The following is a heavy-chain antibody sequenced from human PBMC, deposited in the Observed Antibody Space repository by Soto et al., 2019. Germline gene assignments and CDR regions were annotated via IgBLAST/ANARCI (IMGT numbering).Heavy chain of an antibody. CDR3: ARRPPYSNYVDY. J-gene: IGHJ4*02. V-gene: IGHV2-5*01. Sequence: QITLKESGPTLVRPTQTLTLTCTFSGFSLSTSGVGVGWIRQPPGKALEWLAVIYWNDDKRYSPSLKSRLTIAKDTSKSQVVLTMTNMDPVDTATYYCARRPPYSNYVDYWVRGTLVTVSS. CDR1: GFSLSTSGVG. D-gene: IGHD4-4*01. CDR2: IYWNDDK.